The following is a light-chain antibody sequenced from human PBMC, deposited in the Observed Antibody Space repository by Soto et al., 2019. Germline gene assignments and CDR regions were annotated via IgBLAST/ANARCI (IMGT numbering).Light chain of an antibody. J-gene: IGKJ4*01. V-gene: IGKV1-13*02. CDR1: QGIGSA. CDR3: QNFRSSAIS. CDR2: DAS. Sequence: AIQLTQSPSSLSASVGDRVSFTCRASQGIGSALAWYQLKPGAAPTLLIYDASTLESGVPSRFSGSRSGADFTLTISSLQPEDFATYYCQNFRSSAISFGGGTKVDIK.